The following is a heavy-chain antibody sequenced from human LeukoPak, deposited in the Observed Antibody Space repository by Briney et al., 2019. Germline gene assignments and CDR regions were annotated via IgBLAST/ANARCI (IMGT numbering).Heavy chain of an antibody. V-gene: IGHV1-2*02. Sequence: ASVKVSCKASGYTFTGYHMHWVRQAPGQGLEWMGWINPNSGGTNYAQKFQGRVTMTRDTAINTAYMELSRLRSDDTAVYYCARERFYSSGSKSNRVDYWGQGTLVTVSS. CDR1: GYTFTGYH. CDR3: ARERFYSSGSKSNRVDY. D-gene: IGHD6-19*01. CDR2: INPNSGGT. J-gene: IGHJ4*02.